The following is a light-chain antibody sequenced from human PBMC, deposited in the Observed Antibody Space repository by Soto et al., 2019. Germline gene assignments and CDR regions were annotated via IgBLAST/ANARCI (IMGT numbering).Light chain of an antibody. V-gene: IGKV1-39*01. CDR2: AAS. Sequence: DIQMTQSPSSLSASVGDRVTITCRASQNIRSYLNWYQQKPGTAPKLLISAASNLRSGVPSRFGGSGSGTDFTLTISSLQPEDFATYYCQQSYSTTWTFGQGTKVEVK. J-gene: IGKJ1*01. CDR3: QQSYSTTWT. CDR1: QNIRSY.